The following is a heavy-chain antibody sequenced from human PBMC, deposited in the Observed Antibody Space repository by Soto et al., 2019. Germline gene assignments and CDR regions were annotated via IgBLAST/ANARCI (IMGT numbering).Heavy chain of an antibody. D-gene: IGHD2-2*02. Sequence: EVQLVESGGGLVKPGGSLRLSCAASGFTFSSYSMNWVRQAPGKGLEWVSSISSSSSYIYYADSVKGRFTISRDNAKNSLYLQMNSLRAEDTAVYYCARYLGYCGSTSCNRWDYWGQGTLVTVSS. CDR3: ARYLGYCGSTSCNRWDY. CDR2: ISSSSSYI. CDR1: GFTFSSYS. V-gene: IGHV3-21*01. J-gene: IGHJ4*02.